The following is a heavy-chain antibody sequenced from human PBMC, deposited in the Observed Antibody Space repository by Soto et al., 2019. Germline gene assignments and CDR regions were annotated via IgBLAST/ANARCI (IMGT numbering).Heavy chain of an antibody. CDR1: GFTFSSYG. D-gene: IGHD1-7*01. CDR2: ISYDGSNK. V-gene: IGHV3-30*18. J-gene: IGHJ6*02. CDR3: AKELFNWNYSLDGMDV. Sequence: HPGGSLRLSCAASGFTFSSYGMHWVRQAPGKGLEWVAVISYDGSNKYYADSVKGRFTISRDNSKNTLYLQMNSLRAEDTAVYYCAKELFNWNYSLDGMDVWGQGTTVTSP.